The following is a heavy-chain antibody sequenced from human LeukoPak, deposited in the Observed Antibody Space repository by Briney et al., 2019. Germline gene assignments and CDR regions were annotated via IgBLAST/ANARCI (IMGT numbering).Heavy chain of an antibody. D-gene: IGHD1-26*01. J-gene: IGHJ4*02. CDR2: ISTDGGST. CDR3: AKDYRGGFTD. V-gene: IGHV3-23*01. Sequence: GGSLRLSCAASGFTVSSYAMSWVRQAPGMGLQLVSAISTDGGSTYSADSVKGRFTISRDNSKNTLFLQMNSLRAEDTAVYFCAKDYRGGFTDWGQGTLVTVSS. CDR1: GFTVSSYA.